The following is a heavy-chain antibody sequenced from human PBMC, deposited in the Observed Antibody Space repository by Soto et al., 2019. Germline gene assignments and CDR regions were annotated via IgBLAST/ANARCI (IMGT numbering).Heavy chain of an antibody. CDR3: ARERSGDYYFYGMDV. J-gene: IGHJ6*02. V-gene: IGHV3-53*01. CDR1: GFTVSSNY. CDR2: IYSGGST. D-gene: IGHD7-27*01. Sequence: GGSLRLSCAASGFTVSSNYMSWVRQAPGKGLEWVSVIYSGGSTYYADSVNGRFTISRDNSKNTLYLQMNSLRAEDTAVYYCARERSGDYYFYGMDVWGQGTTVTVYS.